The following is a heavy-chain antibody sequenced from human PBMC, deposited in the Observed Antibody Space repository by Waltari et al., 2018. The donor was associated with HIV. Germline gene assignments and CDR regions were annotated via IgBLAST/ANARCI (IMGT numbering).Heavy chain of an antibody. Sequence: QVPLLQSGAELKKPGSSVKVSCKASGGAFNLYGVSWVRQAPGQGLEWMGGIIPIVDATNNEQKFQGRVTITADDSTSTAYMEVSSLRSEDTAVYYCAAGRIICRGVSCYVGFLDYWGQGTLVTVSS. D-gene: IGHD2-15*01. CDR1: GGAFNLYG. CDR2: IIPIVDAT. CDR3: AAGRIICRGVSCYVGFLDY. V-gene: IGHV1-69*01. J-gene: IGHJ4*02.